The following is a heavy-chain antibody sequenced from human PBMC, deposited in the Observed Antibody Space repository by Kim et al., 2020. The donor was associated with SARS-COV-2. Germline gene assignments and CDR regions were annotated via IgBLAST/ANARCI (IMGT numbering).Heavy chain of an antibody. V-gene: IGHV4-34*01. Sequence: SETLSLTCAVYGGSFSGYYWSWIRQPPGKGLEWIGEINHSGSTNYNPSLKSRVTISVDTSKNQFSLKLSSVTAADTAVYYCAREGDYVWGSYRRNWFDPWGQGTLVTVSS. D-gene: IGHD3-16*02. CDR2: INHSGST. CDR1: GGSFSGYY. J-gene: IGHJ5*02. CDR3: AREGDYVWGSYRRNWFDP.